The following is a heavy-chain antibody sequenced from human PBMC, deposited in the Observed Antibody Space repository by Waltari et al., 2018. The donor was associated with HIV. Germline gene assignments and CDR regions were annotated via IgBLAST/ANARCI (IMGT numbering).Heavy chain of an antibody. CDR1: GGSIRSGGSY. Sequence: QVQLQESGPGLVKPSQTLSLTCTVSGGSIRSGGSYWSWIRQPAGKGLEWIGRIYTSGSTNYNPSLKSRVTISVDTSKNQFSLKLSSVTAADTAVYYCARLPYSGSYYFDYWGQGTLVTVSS. CDR2: IYTSGST. CDR3: ARLPYSGSYYFDY. V-gene: IGHV4-61*02. J-gene: IGHJ4*02. D-gene: IGHD1-26*01.